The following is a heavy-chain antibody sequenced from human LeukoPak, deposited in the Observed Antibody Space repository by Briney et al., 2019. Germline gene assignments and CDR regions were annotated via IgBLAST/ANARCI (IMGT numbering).Heavy chain of an antibody. CDR1: GFTFSSYA. CDR3: AKIPHSYGDYVDFDY. J-gene: IGHJ4*02. CDR2: ISGSGGST. D-gene: IGHD4-17*01. Sequence: GGSLRLSCAASGFTFSSYAMSWVRQAPGKGLEWVSGISGSGGSTYYADSVKGRFTISRDNSKNTLYLQINSLRAEDTAVYYCAKIPHSYGDYVDFDYWGQGTLVTVSS. V-gene: IGHV3-23*01.